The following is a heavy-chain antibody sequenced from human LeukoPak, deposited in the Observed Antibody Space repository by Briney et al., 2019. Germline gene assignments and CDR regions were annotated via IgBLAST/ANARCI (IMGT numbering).Heavy chain of an antibody. D-gene: IGHD6-19*01. CDR3: ARGSYSSGWFNFDY. Sequence: GGSLRLSCAASGFTFSSYAMSWVRQAPGKGLEWVSAISGSGGSTYYADSVKGRFTISRDNAKNSLYLQMNSLRAEDTAVYYCARGSYSSGWFNFDYWGQGTLVTVSS. V-gene: IGHV3-23*01. J-gene: IGHJ4*02. CDR2: ISGSGGST. CDR1: GFTFSSYA.